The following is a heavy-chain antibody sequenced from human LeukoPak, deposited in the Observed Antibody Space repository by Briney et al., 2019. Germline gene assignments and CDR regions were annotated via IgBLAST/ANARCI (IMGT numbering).Heavy chain of an antibody. CDR2: IKQDGSEK. CDR3: ARELGTRGYSSSWYYYGMDV. Sequence: GGSLRLSCAASGFTFSSYWMSWVRQAPGKGLEWVANIKQDGSEKYYVDSVKGRFTISRDNAKNSLYLQMNSLRAEDTAVYYCARELGTRGYSSSWYYYGMDVWGQGTTVTVSS. J-gene: IGHJ6*02. V-gene: IGHV3-7*01. D-gene: IGHD6-13*01. CDR1: GFTFSSYW.